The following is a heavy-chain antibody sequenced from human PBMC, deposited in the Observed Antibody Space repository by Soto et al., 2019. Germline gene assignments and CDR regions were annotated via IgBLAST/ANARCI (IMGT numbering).Heavy chain of an antibody. V-gene: IGHV3-23*01. D-gene: IGHD4-4*01. CDR2: ISGSGGST. CDR3: AKDLRTTVTKIDY. Sequence: EVQLLESGGGLVQPGGSLRLSCAASGFTFSSYAMSWVRQAPGKGLEWVSAISGSGGSTYYADSVKGRFTISRDNSKNTLYLQMNSLIAEDTVVYYCAKDLRTTVTKIDYWGQGTLVTVSS. J-gene: IGHJ4*02. CDR1: GFTFSSYA.